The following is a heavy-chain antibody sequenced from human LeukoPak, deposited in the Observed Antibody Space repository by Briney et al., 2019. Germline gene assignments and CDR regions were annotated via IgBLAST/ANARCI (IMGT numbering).Heavy chain of an antibody. CDR1: GGSISSYY. J-gene: IGHJ4*02. V-gene: IGHV4-4*07. CDR2: IYTSGST. Sequence: SETLSLTCTVSGGSISSYYWSWFRQPAGKGLEWIGRIYTSGSTNYNPSLKSRVTMSVDTSKNQFSLKLSSVTAADTAVYYCARGSGYYGSGSYSLMYWGQGTLVTVSS. CDR3: ARGSGYYGSGSYSLMY. D-gene: IGHD3-10*01.